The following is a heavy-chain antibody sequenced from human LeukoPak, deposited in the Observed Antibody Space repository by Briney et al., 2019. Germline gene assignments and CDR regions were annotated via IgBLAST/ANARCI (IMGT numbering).Heavy chain of an antibody. CDR1: GYTFTSYG. CDR2: ISAYNGNT. V-gene: IGHV1-18*01. J-gene: IGHJ4*02. Sequence: ASVKVSCKASGYTFTSYGISWVRQAPGQGLEWMGWISAYNGNTNYPQKLQGRVTMTTDTSTSTAYMELRSLRSDDTAVYYCARDHTYYYDSSGFGYWGQGTLVTVSS. D-gene: IGHD3-22*01. CDR3: ARDHTYYYDSSGFGY.